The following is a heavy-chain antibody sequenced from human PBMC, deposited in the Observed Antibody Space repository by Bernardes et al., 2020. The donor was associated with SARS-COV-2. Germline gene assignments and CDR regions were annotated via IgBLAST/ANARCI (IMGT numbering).Heavy chain of an antibody. J-gene: IGHJ6*02. Sequence: GVLRLSCTASGFNFGFYSMNWFRQAPGKGLQWVSYISSSSTTTYYADSVKGRFTVSRDNGKNSLYLEMNSLRAEDTSLYYCARDGAGYCSTSSCHNYYYAMDVWGQGTTVTVSS. V-gene: IGHV3-48*01. D-gene: IGHD2-2*02. CDR2: ISSSSTTT. CDR3: ARDGAGYCSTSSCHNYYYAMDV. CDR1: GFNFGFYS.